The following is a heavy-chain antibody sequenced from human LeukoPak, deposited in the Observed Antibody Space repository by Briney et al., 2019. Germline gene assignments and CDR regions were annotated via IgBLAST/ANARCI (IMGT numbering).Heavy chain of an antibody. Sequence: ASVKVSCKASGYTFTSYGISWVRQAPGQGLEWMGWISAYNGNTNYAQKLQGRVTMTTDTSTSTAYMELRSLRSDDTAVYYCARDFYGSGSYYNSHFDYWGQGTLVTVSS. CDR3: ARDFYGSGSYYNSHFDY. J-gene: IGHJ4*02. V-gene: IGHV1-18*01. CDR2: ISAYNGNT. CDR1: GYTFTSYG. D-gene: IGHD3-10*01.